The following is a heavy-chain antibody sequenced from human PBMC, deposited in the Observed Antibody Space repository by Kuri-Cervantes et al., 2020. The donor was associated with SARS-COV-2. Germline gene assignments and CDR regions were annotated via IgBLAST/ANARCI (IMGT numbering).Heavy chain of an antibody. D-gene: IGHD4-17*01. CDR2: ISSSSSTI. Sequence: GESLKISCAASGFTFSSYSTNWVRQAPGKGLEWVSYISSSSSTIYYADSVKGRFTISRDNAKNSLYLQMNSLRAEDTAVYYCARDRRADDYGDYYYYGMDVWGQGTTVTVYS. J-gene: IGHJ6*02. V-gene: IGHV3-48*01. CDR3: ARDRRADDYGDYYYYGMDV. CDR1: GFTFSSYS.